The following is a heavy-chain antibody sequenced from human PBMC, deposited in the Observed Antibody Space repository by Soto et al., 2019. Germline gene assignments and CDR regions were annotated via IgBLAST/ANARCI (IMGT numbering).Heavy chain of an antibody. CDR2: ISGGGGST. Sequence: EVQLLESGGGLVQPGGSLRLSCAASGFTFSAYAMNWVRQAPGKGLEWVSSISGGGGSTYYADSVKGRFTISRDNSENTLYLQINSLRAEDTAVYYCAKDDCGSDCYSGPDFWGQGTLVTVSS. CDR1: GFTFSAYA. J-gene: IGHJ4*02. D-gene: IGHD2-21*02. V-gene: IGHV3-23*01. CDR3: AKDDCGSDCYSGPDF.